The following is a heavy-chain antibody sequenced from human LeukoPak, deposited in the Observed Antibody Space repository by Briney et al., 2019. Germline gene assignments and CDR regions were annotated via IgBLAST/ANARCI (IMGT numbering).Heavy chain of an antibody. J-gene: IGHJ4*02. V-gene: IGHV3-23*01. CDR2: ISGSGGST. CDR3: AKDHSQYSSGWYSPPDY. D-gene: IGHD6-19*01. CDR1: GFTFSSYA. Sequence: GGSLRLSCAASGFTFSSYAMSWVRQAPGKGLEWVSAISGSGGSTYYADSVKGRFTISRDNSKNTVFLQMNSLRAEDTAVYYCAKDHSQYSSGWYSPPDYWGQGTLVTVSS.